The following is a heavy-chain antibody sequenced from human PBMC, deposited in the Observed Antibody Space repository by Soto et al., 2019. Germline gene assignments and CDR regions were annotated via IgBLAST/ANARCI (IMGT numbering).Heavy chain of an antibody. CDR2: TTYSGTT. D-gene: IGHD6-13*01. Sequence: QLQVQESGPGLVKPSETLSLTCTVSGGSVSSNTYNWAWIRQPPGKGLEWIGTTTYSGTTYYNPCRRRRISASEDTAIDHFSLRLTSVTAADSGVYYCARRDGEGGSWVERCYYYVLDVWGRGTTVIVSS. CDR3: ARRDGEGGSWVERCYYYVLDV. V-gene: IGHV4-39*02. J-gene: IGHJ6*02. CDR1: GGSVSSNTYN.